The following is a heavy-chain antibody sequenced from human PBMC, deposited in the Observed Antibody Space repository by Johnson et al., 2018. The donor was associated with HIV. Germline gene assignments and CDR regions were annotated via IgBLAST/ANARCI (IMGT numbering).Heavy chain of an antibody. Sequence: VQLVESGGGLVQPGGSLRLSCAASGFTFSSYAMRWVRQAPGKGLEWVSAITGSGGSTYYADSVKGRFTISRDNSKNTLYLQMNSLRAEDTAVYYCARADYTFWGGYDAFDIWGQGTMVTVSS. D-gene: IGHD3-3*01. CDR3: ARADYTFWGGYDAFDI. J-gene: IGHJ3*02. V-gene: IGHV3-23*04. CDR2: ITGSGGST. CDR1: GFTFSSYA.